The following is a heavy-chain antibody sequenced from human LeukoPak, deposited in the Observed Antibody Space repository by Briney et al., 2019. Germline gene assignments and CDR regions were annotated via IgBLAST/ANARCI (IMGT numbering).Heavy chain of an antibody. Sequence: GASVKVSCKTSGYTFTSYDISWVRQAPGQGLEWMGWINTNTGNPTYAQGFTGRFVFSLDTSVSTAYLQISSLKAEDTAVCYCTGNYYGSGSYADFDYWGQGTLVTVSS. CDR1: GYTFTSYD. V-gene: IGHV7-4-1*02. CDR2: INTNTGNP. CDR3: TGNYYGSGSYADFDY. D-gene: IGHD3-10*01. J-gene: IGHJ4*02.